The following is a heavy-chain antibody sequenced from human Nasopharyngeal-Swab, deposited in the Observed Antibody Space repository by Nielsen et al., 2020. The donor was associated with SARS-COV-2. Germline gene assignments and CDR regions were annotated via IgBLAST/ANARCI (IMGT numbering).Heavy chain of an antibody. D-gene: IGHD2/OR15-2a*01. CDR1: GYDFTGYW. V-gene: IGHV5-51*01. CDR2: IYPGDSGT. CDR3: ERHMGYFHTSIWLDP. J-gene: IGHJ5*02. Sequence: KVSCKNSGYDFTGYWIDWVRQKPGEGLEWMGIIYPGDSGTKYSPSFQGKVTISVDKSISTAYLHFSSLKASDPAMYYCERHMGYFHTSIWLDPWGQGTLVTVSS.